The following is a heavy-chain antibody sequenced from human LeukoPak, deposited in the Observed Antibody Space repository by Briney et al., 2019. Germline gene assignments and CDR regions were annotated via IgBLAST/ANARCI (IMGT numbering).Heavy chain of an antibody. J-gene: IGHJ4*02. D-gene: IGHD3-16*01. CDR2: IRHDGSIK. V-gene: IGHV3-30*02. CDR1: GFIFSTYG. CDR3: AKDSLADIDY. Sequence: GGSLRLSCAASGFIFSTYGMYWVRRAPGKGLEWVAFIRHDGSIKNYADSVKGRSTISRDNSKNTLHLQMNSLRAEDTAVYYCAKDSLADIDYWGQGTLVTVSS.